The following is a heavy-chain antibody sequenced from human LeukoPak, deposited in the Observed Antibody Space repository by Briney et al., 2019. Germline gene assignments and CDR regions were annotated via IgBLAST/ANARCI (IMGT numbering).Heavy chain of an antibody. V-gene: IGHV1-69*13. D-gene: IGHD3-22*01. CDR1: GGTFSSYA. Sequence: SVKVSCKASGGTFSSYAISWVRQAPGQGLEWMGGIIPIFGTANYAQKFQGRVTITADESTSTAYMELSSLRSEDTAVYYCARDGMVVIKAFDIWGQGTLVTVSS. CDR3: ARDGMVVIKAFDI. J-gene: IGHJ3*02. CDR2: IIPIFGTA.